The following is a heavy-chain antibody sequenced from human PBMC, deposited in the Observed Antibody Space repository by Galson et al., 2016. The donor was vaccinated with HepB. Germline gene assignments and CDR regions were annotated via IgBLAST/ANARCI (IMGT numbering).Heavy chain of an antibody. CDR2: INRYGATT. Sequence: SLRLSCAASGFFFSGRAMSWVRQAPGKGLEWVSGINRYGATTGYAASVKGRFTISRDNSNNTLYLQMNSLTTEDTAVYYCARDDYSGGRGSPDYWRQGTLVTVSS. V-gene: IGHV3-23*01. CDR1: GFFFSGRA. J-gene: IGHJ4*02. D-gene: IGHD4/OR15-4a*01. CDR3: ARDDYSGGRGSPDY.